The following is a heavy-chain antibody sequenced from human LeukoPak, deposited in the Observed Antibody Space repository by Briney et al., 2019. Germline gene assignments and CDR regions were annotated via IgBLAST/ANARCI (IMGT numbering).Heavy chain of an antibody. J-gene: IGHJ4*02. V-gene: IGHV1-2*02. CDR2: INPNSGGT. Sequence: ASVKVSCKAFGYTFTGYYMHWVRQAPGQGLEWMGWINPNSGGTNYARKFQGRVTMTRDTSISTAYMELSRLRSDDTAVYYCARAGGWFGEFDYWGQGTLVTVSS. D-gene: IGHD3-10*01. CDR3: ARAGGWFGEFDY. CDR1: GYTFTGYY.